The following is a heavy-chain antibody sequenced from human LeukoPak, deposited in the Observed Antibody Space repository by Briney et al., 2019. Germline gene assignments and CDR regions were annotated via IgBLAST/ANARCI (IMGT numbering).Heavy chain of an antibody. CDR2: INPSGGST. D-gene: IGHD7-27*01. CDR1: GYTFTSYY. Sequence: ASAKVSCKASGYTFTSYYMHWVRQAPGQGLEWMGIINPSGGSTSYAQKFQGRVTMTRDTSTSTVYMELSSLRSEDTAVYYCARVGTRGAFDIWGQGTMVTVSS. J-gene: IGHJ3*02. CDR3: ARVGTRGAFDI. V-gene: IGHV1-46*01.